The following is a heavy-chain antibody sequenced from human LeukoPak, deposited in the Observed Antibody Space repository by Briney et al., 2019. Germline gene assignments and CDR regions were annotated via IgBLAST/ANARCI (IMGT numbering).Heavy chain of an antibody. D-gene: IGHD4-17*01. CDR3: AEGNDYGDYPGY. Sequence: SETLSLTCTVSGGSISSYYWSWIRQPPGKGLEWIGYIYYSGSTNYNPSLKSRATISVDTSKNQFSLKLSSVTAADTAVYYCAEGNDYGDYPGYWGQGTLVTVSS. V-gene: IGHV4-59*01. J-gene: IGHJ4*02. CDR2: IYYSGST. CDR1: GGSISSYY.